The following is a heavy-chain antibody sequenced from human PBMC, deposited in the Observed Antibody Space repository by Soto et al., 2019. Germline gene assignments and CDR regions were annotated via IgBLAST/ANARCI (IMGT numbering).Heavy chain of an antibody. CDR1: GFTVSSNY. D-gene: IGHD6-13*01. V-gene: IGHV3-53*01. CDR3: ARSSYQIPAAGTRFDY. CDR2: IYSGGST. Sequence: GGTLRLSCAASGFTVSSNYMSWVRQAPGKGLEWVSVIYSGGSTYYADSVKGRFTISRDNSKNTLYLQMNSLRAEDTAVYYCARSSYQIPAAGTRFDYWGAATLVTVS. J-gene: IGHJ4*02.